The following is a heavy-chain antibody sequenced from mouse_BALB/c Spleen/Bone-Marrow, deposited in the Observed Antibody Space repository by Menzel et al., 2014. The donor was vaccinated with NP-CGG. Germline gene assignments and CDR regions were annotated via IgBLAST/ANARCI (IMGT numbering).Heavy chain of an antibody. V-gene: IGHV1-37*01. D-gene: IGHD2-1*01. Sequence: EVKLQESRPELVKPGTSVKISCKASGYSFTGYFMNWVKQSHGKSLEWIGRINPYNGDTFYNQKFKGKATLTVDKSSSTAHMELLSLTSEDSAVYYRGTEGNNDFDYWGQGTTLTVSS. J-gene: IGHJ2*01. CDR2: INPYNGDT. CDR1: GYSFTGYF. CDR3: GTEGNNDFDY.